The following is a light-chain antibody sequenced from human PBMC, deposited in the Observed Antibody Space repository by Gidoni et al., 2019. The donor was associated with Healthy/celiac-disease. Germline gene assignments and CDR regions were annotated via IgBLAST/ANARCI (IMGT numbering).Light chain of an antibody. CDR3: QEWDSSSYV. Sequence: SYALTQPPSVSVSPGQTASITCSGDKLGDKYACCYQQKPGQSPVLVIYQDSKRPSGIPERFAGSNSGNTATLTISGTQAMDEADYYCQEWDSSSYVFGTGTKVTVL. CDR2: QDS. J-gene: IGLJ1*01. CDR1: KLGDKY. V-gene: IGLV3-1*01.